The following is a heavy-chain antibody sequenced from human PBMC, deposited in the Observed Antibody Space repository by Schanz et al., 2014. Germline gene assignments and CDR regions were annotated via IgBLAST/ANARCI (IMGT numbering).Heavy chain of an antibody. D-gene: IGHD3-3*01. CDR2: IYSSGST. CDR3: ARGVRIDY. V-gene: IGHV3-23*05. Sequence: EVQLVESGGGLVKPGGSLKLSCSASGFTFRNYALSWVRQAPGKGLEWVSTIYSSGSTYYADSVKGRFTISRDNSENTLYLQMNSLTAEDTAVYYCARGVRIDYWGQGTLVTVSS. J-gene: IGHJ4*02. CDR1: GFTFRNYA.